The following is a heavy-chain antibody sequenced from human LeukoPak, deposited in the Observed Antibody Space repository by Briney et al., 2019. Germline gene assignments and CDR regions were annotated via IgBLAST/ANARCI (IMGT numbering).Heavy chain of an antibody. J-gene: IGHJ4*02. V-gene: IGHV4-39*07. D-gene: IGHD3-3*01. CDR1: GGSISSSSDS. CDR3: ASYFDFWSAYRD. CDR2: IYYSGSA. Sequence: SETLSLTCTVSGGSISSSSDSWGWIRQPPGKGLEWIGSIYYSGSAYYNPSLKSRVTKAVDTSKNQFSLKLSSVTAADTAVYYCASYFDFWSAYRDWGQGTLVTISS.